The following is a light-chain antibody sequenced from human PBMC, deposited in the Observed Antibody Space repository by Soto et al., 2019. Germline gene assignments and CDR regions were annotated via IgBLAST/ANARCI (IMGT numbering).Light chain of an antibody. CDR1: SSSKW. V-gene: IGKV1-5*01. CDR2: DVS. CDR3: QHTTDFT. J-gene: IGKJ2*01. Sequence: DIQMTQSPSTLAASVGDTVTMTCRSSSKWLAWYQKKPGKAPKLLIYDVSNLEIGVPPRFSGRTSGAESTLTITGLQPDDLGTYYCQHTTDFTFGQGTKVEIK.